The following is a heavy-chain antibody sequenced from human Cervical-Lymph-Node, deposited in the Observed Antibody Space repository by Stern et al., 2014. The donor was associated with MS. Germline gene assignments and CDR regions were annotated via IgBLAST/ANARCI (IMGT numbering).Heavy chain of an antibody. V-gene: IGHV2-5*01. D-gene: IGHD2-15*01. CDR2: IFSNGEK. J-gene: IGHJ4*02. CDR1: GLSLNAGGVG. Sequence: QVTLKESGPTLVKPTQTLTLTCSLSGLSLNAGGVGMGWIRQPPGKALEWLGAIFSNGEKRYNPSLESRLTITHDTSTNLVVLLLTGLDPVDTATYFCVHTTGWFRYDYWGQGALVTVSS. CDR3: VHTTGWFRYDY.